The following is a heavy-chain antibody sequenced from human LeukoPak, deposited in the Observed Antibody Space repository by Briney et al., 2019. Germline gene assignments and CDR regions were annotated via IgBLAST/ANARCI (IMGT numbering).Heavy chain of an antibody. V-gene: IGHV4-59*01. D-gene: IGHD1-14*01. CDR1: GGPISNYY. Sequence: SETLSLTCTVSGGPISNYYWSWIRQPPGKGLEWIGYIYYSGSTNYNPSLKSRVTISVDTSKNQFSLRLSSVTAVDTAVYYCARSPRGGTKTYFDYWGQGTLVTVSP. CDR2: IYYSGST. CDR3: ARSPRGGTKTYFDY. J-gene: IGHJ4*02.